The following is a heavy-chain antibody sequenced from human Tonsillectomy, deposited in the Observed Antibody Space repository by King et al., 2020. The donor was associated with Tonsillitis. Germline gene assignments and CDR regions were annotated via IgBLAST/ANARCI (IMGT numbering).Heavy chain of an antibody. CDR2: IFYSGTA. CDR1: GGSITSGGYY. V-gene: IGHV4-31*03. J-gene: IGHJ4*02. CDR3: ARTAAGKDFDF. Sequence: QLQESGPGLVKASETLFLTCTVSGGSITSGGYYWSWIRQHPGKGLEWIGYIFYSGTAYYNPSLKSRLTLSVDTSKNQFSLRLTSVTAADTAVYYCARTAAGKDFDFWGQGTLVTVSS. D-gene: IGHD6-13*01.